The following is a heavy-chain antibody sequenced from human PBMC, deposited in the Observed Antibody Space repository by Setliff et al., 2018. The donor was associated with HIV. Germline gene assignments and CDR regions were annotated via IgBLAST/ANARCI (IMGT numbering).Heavy chain of an antibody. CDR1: NYTFTNYA. D-gene: IGHD4-4*01. CDR2: ISAYDGDT. J-gene: IGHJ4*02. Sequence: ASVKVSCKASNYTFTNYAITWVRQAPGQRPEGMGWISAYDGDTKYAQKFHNRLSMTADTSTTTAYMDLRGLTSDDTGVYYCARVGLSAVPFPTVYWGQGTLVTVS. V-gene: IGHV1-18*01. CDR3: ARVGLSAVPFPTVY.